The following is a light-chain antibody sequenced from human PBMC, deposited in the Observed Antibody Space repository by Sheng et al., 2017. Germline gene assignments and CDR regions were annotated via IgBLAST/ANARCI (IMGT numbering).Light chain of an antibody. Sequence: AIQLTQSPSSLSASVGDRVTITCRASQGVSSAVAWYQQKPGNSPKLLIYHASNLESGVPSRFSGSGSGADFTLTISSLQPEDFATYYCQQFKSYPLTFGGGTKVEIK. CDR1: QGVSSA. CDR3: QQFKSYPLT. V-gene: IGKV1-13*02. J-gene: IGKJ4*01. CDR2: HAS.